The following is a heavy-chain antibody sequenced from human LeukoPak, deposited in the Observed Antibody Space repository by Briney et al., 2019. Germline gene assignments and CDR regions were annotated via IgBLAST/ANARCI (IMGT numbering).Heavy chain of an antibody. D-gene: IGHD3-10*01. J-gene: IGHJ4*02. CDR2: ISAYNGNT. V-gene: IGHV1-18*04. CDR3: ARDPRTMVRGVYFDY. CDR1: GYTFTSYG. Sequence: ASVKVSCKASGYTFTSYGISWVRQAPGQGLEWMGWISAYNGNTNYAQKPQGRVTMTTDTSTSTAYMELRSLRSDDTAVYYCARDPRTMVRGVYFDYWGQGTLVTDSS.